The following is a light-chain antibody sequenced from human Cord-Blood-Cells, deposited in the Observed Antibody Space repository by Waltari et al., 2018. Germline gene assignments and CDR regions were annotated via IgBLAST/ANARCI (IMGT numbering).Light chain of an antibody. Sequence: DIVMTQSPLSLPVTPGEPASIPCRSSQSVSSYLAWYQQKPGQAPRLLIYDASNRATGIPARFSGSGSGTDFTLTISSLEPEDFAVYYCQQRSNWPYTFGQGTKLEIK. J-gene: IGKJ2*01. CDR1: QSVSSY. CDR3: QQRSNWPYT. V-gene: IGKV3-11*01. CDR2: DAS.